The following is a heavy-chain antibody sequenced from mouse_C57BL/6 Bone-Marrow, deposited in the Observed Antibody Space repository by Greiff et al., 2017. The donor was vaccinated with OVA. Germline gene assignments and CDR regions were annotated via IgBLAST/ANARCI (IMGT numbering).Heavy chain of an antibody. CDR2: IDPENGDT. D-gene: IGHD1-1*02. V-gene: IGHV14-4*01. J-gene: IGHJ2*01. Sequence: VQLQQSGAELVRPGASVKLSCTASGFNIKDDYMHWVKQRPEQGLEWIGWIDPENGDTEYASKFQGKATITADTSSNTAYLQLRILTSEDTSVYYCTSYGHFDYWGQGTTLTVSS. CDR1: GFNIKDDY. CDR3: TSYGHFDY.